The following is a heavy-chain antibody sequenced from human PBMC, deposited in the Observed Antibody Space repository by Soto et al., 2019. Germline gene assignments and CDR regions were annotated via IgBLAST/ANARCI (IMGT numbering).Heavy chain of an antibody. J-gene: IGHJ6*02. CDR1: GYTFTSYD. V-gene: IGHV1-8*01. CDR2: MNPNSGNT. Sequence: ASVKVSCKASGYTFTSYDINWVRQATGQGPEWMGWMNPNSGNTGYAQKFQGRVTMTRNTSISTAYMELSSLRSEDTAVYYCARGGIVVVPAAISHGMDVWDQGXTVTVSS. CDR3: ARGGIVVVPAAISHGMDV. D-gene: IGHD2-2*02.